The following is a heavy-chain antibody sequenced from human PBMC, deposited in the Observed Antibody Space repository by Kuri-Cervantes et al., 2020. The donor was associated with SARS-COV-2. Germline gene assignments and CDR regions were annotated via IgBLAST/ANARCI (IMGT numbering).Heavy chain of an antibody. CDR3: AAELVAAYGMDV. D-gene: IGHD1-7*01. CDR1: GFTFSSYG. J-gene: IGHJ6*02. CDR2: IWYDGSNK. Sequence: LKISCAASGFTFSSYGMHWVRQAPGKGLEWVAVIWYDGSNKYYVDSVKGRFTISRDNSKNTLYLQMNSLRAEDTAVYYCAAELVAAYGMDVWGQGTTVTVSS. V-gene: IGHV3-33*01.